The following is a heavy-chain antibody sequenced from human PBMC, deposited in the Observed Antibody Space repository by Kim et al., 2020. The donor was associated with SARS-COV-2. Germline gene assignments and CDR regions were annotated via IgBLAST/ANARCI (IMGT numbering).Heavy chain of an antibody. Sequence: ADAVEGRLTVSRDNSKNTLYLQMNSLRAEDTAVYYCARDRLVGATSYGMDVWGQGTTVTVSS. D-gene: IGHD1-26*01. J-gene: IGHJ6*02. CDR3: ARDRLVGATSYGMDV. V-gene: IGHV3-30*07.